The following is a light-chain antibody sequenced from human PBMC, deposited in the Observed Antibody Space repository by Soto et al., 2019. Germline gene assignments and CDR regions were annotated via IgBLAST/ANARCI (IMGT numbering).Light chain of an antibody. CDR1: SSDNGHADR. Sequence: QSALTQPPSVSGSPGQSVTISCTGTSSDNGHADRVSWYQQSPGTAPKLMIYEVNNRPSGVPDRFSGSKSGNTASLTISGLQPEDEADYYCTSTSTKYFVILFGGGTKVTVL. CDR3: TSTSTKYFVIL. V-gene: IGLV2-18*02. J-gene: IGLJ2*01. CDR2: EVN.